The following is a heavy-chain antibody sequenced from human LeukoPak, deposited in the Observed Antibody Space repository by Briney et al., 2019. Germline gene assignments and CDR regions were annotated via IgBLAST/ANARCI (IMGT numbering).Heavy chain of an antibody. V-gene: IGHV3-66*01. Sequence: PGGSLRLSCAASGVTVTSNYMTWVRQAPGKGLEWLSVIYNDGATYYADSVKGRFIISRDNSKNALYLQMNSLRAEDTAVYYCAKVSYFTFDYWGQGTLVTVSS. J-gene: IGHJ4*02. CDR1: GVTVTSNY. D-gene: IGHD2/OR15-2a*01. CDR3: AKVSYFTFDY. CDR2: IYNDGAT.